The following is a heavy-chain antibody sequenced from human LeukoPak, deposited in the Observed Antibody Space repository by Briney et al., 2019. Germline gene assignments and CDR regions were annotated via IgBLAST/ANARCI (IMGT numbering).Heavy chain of an antibody. CDR2: ISSSSSYI. CDR3: VGLRVPDYDILTGYEFDY. V-gene: IGHV3-21*01. J-gene: IGHJ4*02. Sequence: GGSLRLSCAASGFTFSSYSMNWVRQAPGKGLEWVSPISSSSSYIYYADSVKGRFTISRDNAKNSLYLQMNSLRAEDTAVYYCVGLRVPDYDILTGYEFDYWGQGTLVTVSS. CDR1: GFTFSSYS. D-gene: IGHD3-9*01.